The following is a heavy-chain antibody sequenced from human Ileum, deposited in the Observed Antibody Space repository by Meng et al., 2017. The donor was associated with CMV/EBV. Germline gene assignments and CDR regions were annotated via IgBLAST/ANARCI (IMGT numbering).Heavy chain of an antibody. D-gene: IGHD3-10*01. CDR1: GFNFSYYE. CDR3: ARDRRSMVRAAPDF. J-gene: IGHJ4*02. V-gene: IGHV3-48*03. CDR2: ISSNGNNK. Sequence: GESLKISCVASGFNFSYYEMDWVRQAPGKGLEWISYISSNGNNKYYSESVKGRFTISRDNAKSSLYLQTNSLRADDTAVYYCARDRRSMVRAAPDFWGQGTRVTVSS.